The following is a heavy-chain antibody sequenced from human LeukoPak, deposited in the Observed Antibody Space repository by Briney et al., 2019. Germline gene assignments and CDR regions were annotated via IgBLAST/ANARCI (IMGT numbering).Heavy chain of an antibody. Sequence: PGGSLRLSCAASGFTFSSYAMSWVRQAPGKGLEWVSAISGSGGSTYYADSVKGRFTISRDNSKNTLYLQMNSLRAEDTAVYYCAKERLSIYYYYYYMDVWGKGTTVTVSS. J-gene: IGHJ6*03. CDR2: ISGSGGST. CDR3: AKERLSIYYYYYYMDV. CDR1: GFTFSSYA. D-gene: IGHD2-21*01. V-gene: IGHV3-23*01.